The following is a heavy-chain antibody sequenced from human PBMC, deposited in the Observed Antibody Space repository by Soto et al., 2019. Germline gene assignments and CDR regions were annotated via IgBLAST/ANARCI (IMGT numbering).Heavy chain of an antibody. Sequence: SETLSLTCAVYGGSFSGYYWSWIRQPPGKGLEWIGEINHSGSTNYNPSLKSRVTISVDTSKNQFSLKLSSVTAADTAVYYCASIRKTANIAAAGPYYYYMDVWGKGTTVTVSS. CDR2: INHSGST. D-gene: IGHD6-13*01. J-gene: IGHJ6*03. V-gene: IGHV4-34*01. CDR3: ASIRKTANIAAAGPYYYYMDV. CDR1: GGSFSGYY.